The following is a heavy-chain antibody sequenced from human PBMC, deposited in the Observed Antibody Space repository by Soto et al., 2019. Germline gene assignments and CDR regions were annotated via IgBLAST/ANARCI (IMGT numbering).Heavy chain of an antibody. D-gene: IGHD6-19*01. V-gene: IGHV4-31*03. CDR3: ARERVGSTGYSSGWYGNWFDP. Sequence: SETLSLTCTVSGGSISSGGYYWSWIRQHPGKGLEWIGYIYYSGSTYYNPSLKSRVTISVDTSKNQFSLKLSSVTAADTAVYYCARERVGSTGYSSGWYGNWFDPWGQGTLVTVSS. CDR2: IYYSGST. CDR1: GGSISSGGYY. J-gene: IGHJ5*02.